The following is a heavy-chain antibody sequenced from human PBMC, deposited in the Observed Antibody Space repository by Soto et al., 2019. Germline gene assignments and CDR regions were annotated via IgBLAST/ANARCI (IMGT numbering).Heavy chain of an antibody. D-gene: IGHD3-10*01. CDR1: GTSIRGYY. CDR3: AREVSSFGSNHFDS. J-gene: IGHJ4*02. V-gene: IGHV4-59*01. CDR2: IYYTGTT. Sequence: SETLSLTCSVSGTSIRGYYLTWIRQPPGKGLECIGYIYYTGTTKYNPSLKSRVTISVDTSKNQFSLRLNSVTAADTAVYYCAREVSSFGSNHFDSWGQGALVTVYS.